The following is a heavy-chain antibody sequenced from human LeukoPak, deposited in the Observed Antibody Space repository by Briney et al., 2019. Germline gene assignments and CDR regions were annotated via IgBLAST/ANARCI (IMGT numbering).Heavy chain of an antibody. CDR3: ARVLAVAGPNYYYYYMDV. CDR1: GGSISSYY. CDR2: IYTSGST. V-gene: IGHV4-4*07. Sequence: SETLSLTCTVSGGSISSYYWSWIRQPAGKGLEWIGRIYTSGSTNYNPSLKSRVTMSVDTSKNQFSLKLSSVTAADTAVYYCARVLAVAGPNYYYYYMDVWGKGTTVTISS. J-gene: IGHJ6*03. D-gene: IGHD6-19*01.